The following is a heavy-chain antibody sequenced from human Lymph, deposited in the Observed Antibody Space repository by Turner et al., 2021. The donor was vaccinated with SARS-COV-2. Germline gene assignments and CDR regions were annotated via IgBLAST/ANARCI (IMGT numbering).Heavy chain of an antibody. Sequence: QVQLVESGGGVVQPGRSVRLSCAASGFTFSTYAMEWVRQAPGKGLECVALISHDGSNKYYADSVKGRFTISRDNSKNTLYLQMNSLRAEGTAVYYCARDLGGYFDLWGRGTLVTVSS. CDR2: ISHDGSNK. CDR3: ARDLGGYFDL. D-gene: IGHD3-16*01. CDR1: GFTFSTYA. J-gene: IGHJ2*01. V-gene: IGHV3-30-3*01.